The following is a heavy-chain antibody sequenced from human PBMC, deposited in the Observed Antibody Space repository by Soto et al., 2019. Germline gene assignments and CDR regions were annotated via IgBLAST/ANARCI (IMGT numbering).Heavy chain of an antibody. J-gene: IGHJ4*02. CDR1: GGTFSSYA. CDR2: IIPIFGTA. V-gene: IGHV1-69*13. Sequence: ASVKVSCKASGGTFSSYAISWVRQAPGQGLEWMGGIIPIFGTANYAQKFQGRVTITADESTSTAYMELSSLRFEDTAVYYCARGSTVVTPEVEYFDYWGQGTLVTVS. D-gene: IGHD2-21*02. CDR3: ARGSTVVTPEVEYFDY.